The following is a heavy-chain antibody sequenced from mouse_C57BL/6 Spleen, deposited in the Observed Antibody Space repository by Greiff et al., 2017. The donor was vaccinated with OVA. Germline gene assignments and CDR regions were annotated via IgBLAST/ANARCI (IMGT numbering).Heavy chain of an antibody. CDR1: GYTFTSYG. CDR2: IYPRSGNT. D-gene: IGHD1-1*01. Sequence: VKLQQSGAELARPGASVKLSCKASGYTFTSYGISWVKQRTGQGLEWIGEIYPRSGNTYYNEKFKGKATLTADKSSSTAYMELRSLTSEDSAVYFCAREGPLTTVVATDYWGQGTTLTVSS. V-gene: IGHV1-81*01. J-gene: IGHJ2*01. CDR3: AREGPLTTVVATDY.